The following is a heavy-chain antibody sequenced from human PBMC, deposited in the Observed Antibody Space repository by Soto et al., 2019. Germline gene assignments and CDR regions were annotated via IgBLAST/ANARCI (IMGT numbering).Heavy chain of an antibody. CDR2: INHGGST. CDR1: GGSFSGYY. J-gene: IGHJ4*02. CDR3: ARDKITGLFDY. D-gene: IGHD2-8*02. V-gene: IGHV4-34*01. Sequence: QVQLQQWGAGLLKPSETLSLTCAVYGGSFSGYYWTWIRQPPGTGLEWIGEINHGGSTNNNPALKSRLTITVDTSKNQFSLKLTSVTAADTAVYYCARDKITGLFDYWGQGTLVTVSS.